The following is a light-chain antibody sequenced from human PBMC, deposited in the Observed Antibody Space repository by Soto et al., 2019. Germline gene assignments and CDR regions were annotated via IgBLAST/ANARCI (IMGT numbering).Light chain of an antibody. J-gene: IGKJ4*01. CDR2: EAS. V-gene: IGKV3-11*01. CDR1: QSVSSY. Sequence: EIVLTQSPATLSLSPWERATLSCRASQSVSSYLAWYQQKPGQAPRLLIYEASNRATGIPARFSGSGSGADFTLTISSLEPEDFALYYCQQHINWPLTFGGGTKVDI. CDR3: QQHINWPLT.